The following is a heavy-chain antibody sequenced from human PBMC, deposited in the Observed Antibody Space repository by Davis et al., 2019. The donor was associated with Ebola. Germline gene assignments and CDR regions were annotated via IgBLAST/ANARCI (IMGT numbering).Heavy chain of an antibody. J-gene: IGHJ4*02. Sequence: AASVKVSCKASGGTFSSYAISWVRQAPGQGLEWMGRIIPILGIANYAQKFQGRVPITADKSTSTAYMELSSLRSEDTAVYYGARTYDSSGYFDYLGQGTLVTVSS. V-gene: IGHV1-69*04. D-gene: IGHD3-22*01. CDR1: GGTFSSYA. CDR2: IIPILGIA. CDR3: ARTYDSSGYFDY.